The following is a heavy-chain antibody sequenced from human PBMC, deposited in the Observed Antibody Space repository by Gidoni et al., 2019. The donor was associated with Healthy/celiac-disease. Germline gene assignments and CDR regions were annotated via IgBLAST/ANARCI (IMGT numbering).Heavy chain of an antibody. CDR3: AREADSFGKRIDY. CDR2: INHSGST. J-gene: IGHJ4*02. Sequence: QVQLQQWGAGLLKPSETLSLTCAVYGGSFSGYYWSWFRQPPGKGLEWIGEINHSGSTNYNPSLKSRVTISVDTSKNQFSLKLSSVTAADTAVYYCAREADSFGKRIDYWGQGTLVTVSS. D-gene: IGHD3-22*01. CDR1: GGSFSGYY. V-gene: IGHV4-34*01.